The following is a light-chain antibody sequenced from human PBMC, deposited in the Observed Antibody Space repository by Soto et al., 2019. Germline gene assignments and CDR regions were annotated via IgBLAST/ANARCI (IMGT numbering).Light chain of an antibody. V-gene: IGLV1-40*01. CDR1: SSNIGTGYA. CDR3: QSYDNSLSAYVI. CDR2: GNN. J-gene: IGLJ2*01. Sequence: QSVLTQPPSVSGAPGQRLTLSCTGSSSNIGTGYAVHWYQQLPGTAPRLLIYGNNNRPSGVPDRFSGSKSGTSASLAITGLQAEDEAVYYCQSYDNSLSAYVIFGGGTKLTVL.